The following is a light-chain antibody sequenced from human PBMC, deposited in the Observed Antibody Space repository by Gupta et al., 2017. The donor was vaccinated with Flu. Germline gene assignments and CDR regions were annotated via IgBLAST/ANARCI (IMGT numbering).Light chain of an antibody. CDR2: EVS. CDR3: SSYTTSSTVV. CDR1: SSDIGGYNY. V-gene: IGLV2-14*01. Sequence: SITISCTGTSSDIGGYNYVSWYQQHPGKAPKLMIYEVSKRPAGVSNRFSGSKADNTASLTISGLQTEDEADYYCSSYTTSSTVVFGGGTKLTVL. J-gene: IGLJ2*01.